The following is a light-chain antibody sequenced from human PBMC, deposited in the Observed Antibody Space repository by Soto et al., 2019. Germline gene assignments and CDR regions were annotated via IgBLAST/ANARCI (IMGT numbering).Light chain of an antibody. CDR2: DAS. V-gene: IGKV3-11*01. CDR1: QSVSSY. CDR3: QQRSNWLT. Sequence: EIELTQSPATLSLSPGERATLSCRASQSVSSYLAWYQQKPGQAPRLLIYDASNRATGIPARFSGSGSGTDFTLTTSSLEPEDFAVYYCQQRSNWLTFGGGTKVDIK. J-gene: IGKJ4*01.